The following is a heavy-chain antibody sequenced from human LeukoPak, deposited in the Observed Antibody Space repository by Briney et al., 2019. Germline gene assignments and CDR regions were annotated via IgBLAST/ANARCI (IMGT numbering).Heavy chain of an antibody. D-gene: IGHD6-19*01. CDR3: ARMNAVSVAGAHYYYYYMDV. Sequence: GPALVKPTQTLTLTCTSSGFSLSTSEMCVSWIRQPPGKALEWLARIDWDDDKYYSTSLKTRLTISKDTSKNQVVLTMTNMDPVDTATYYCARMNAVSVAGAHYYYYYMDVWGKGTTVTVSS. CDR2: IDWDDDK. J-gene: IGHJ6*03. CDR1: GFSLSTSEMC. V-gene: IGHV2-70*11.